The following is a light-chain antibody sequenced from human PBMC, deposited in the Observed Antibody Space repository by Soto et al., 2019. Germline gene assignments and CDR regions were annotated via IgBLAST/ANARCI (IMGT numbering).Light chain of an antibody. CDR1: QSISSW. J-gene: IGKJ4*01. V-gene: IGKV1-5*01. Sequence: DIQMTQSPSTLSASVGDRVTITCRASQSISSWLAWYQQKPGKAPKLLIYDASSLESGVPSRFSGSGSGTEFTLTISSLQPDDFATYNCKQYNSYYAFGGGTKVEIK. CDR2: DAS. CDR3: KQYNSYYA.